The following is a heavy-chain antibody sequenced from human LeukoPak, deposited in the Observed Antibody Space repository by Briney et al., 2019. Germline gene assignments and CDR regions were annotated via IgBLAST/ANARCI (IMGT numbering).Heavy chain of an antibody. CDR2: IYSGGST. D-gene: IGHD3-10*01. CDR3: ARTGITYAFDI. Sequence: PGGSLRLSCAASGFTVSSNYMSWVRQAPGKGLEWVSVIYSGGSTYYADSVKGRFTISRDNSKNTLYPQMNSLRAEDTAVYYCARTGITYAFDIWGQGTMVTVSS. J-gene: IGHJ3*02. V-gene: IGHV3-53*01. CDR1: GFTVSSNY.